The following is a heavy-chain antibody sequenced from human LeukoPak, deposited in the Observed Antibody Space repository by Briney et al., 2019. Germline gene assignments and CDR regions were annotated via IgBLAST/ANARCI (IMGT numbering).Heavy chain of an antibody. CDR2: TSATSSYM. CDR3: ARDADGGNSWFDT. D-gene: IGHD4-23*01. Sequence: PGGALRLSCAAPGFTFTDFYMNWGRQGPGKGLEWVSWTSATSSYMYYADSVKGRFTISRDNAKNSLYLQMNSLRAEDTALYYCARDADGGNSWFDTWGQGTLVTVSS. J-gene: IGHJ5*02. V-gene: IGHV3-21*04. CDR1: GFTFTDFY.